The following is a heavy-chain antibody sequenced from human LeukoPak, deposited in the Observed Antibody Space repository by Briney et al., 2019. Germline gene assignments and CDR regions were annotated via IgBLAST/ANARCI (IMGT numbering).Heavy chain of an antibody. CDR2: ISGSGGST. J-gene: IGHJ3*02. Sequence: ETLSLTCTVSGASISSYYWSWTRQPPGKGLEWVSAISGSGGSTYYADSVKGRFTISRDNSKNTLYLQMNSLRAEDTAVYYCAKEGRYSSGWYQYNDAFDIWGQGTMVTVSS. D-gene: IGHD6-19*01. CDR1: GASISSYY. CDR3: AKEGRYSSGWYQYNDAFDI. V-gene: IGHV3-23*01.